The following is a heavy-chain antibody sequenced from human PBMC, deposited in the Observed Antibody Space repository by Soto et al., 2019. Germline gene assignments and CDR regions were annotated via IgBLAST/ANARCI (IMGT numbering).Heavy chain of an antibody. CDR2: ISYSGKNT. CDR3: ATDEVDYVVYGLDYFDY. V-gene: IGHV3-30*04. CDR1: GFTLNNYA. Sequence: GGSLRLSCAASGFTLNNYAMQWFHQVPGRGLEWVAVISYSGKNTYYGESVKGRFSISIDDSKNTLYLQMNSLSSADTAVYYCATDEVDYVVYGLDYFDYWGQGTLVTVSS. J-gene: IGHJ4*02. D-gene: IGHD2-15*01.